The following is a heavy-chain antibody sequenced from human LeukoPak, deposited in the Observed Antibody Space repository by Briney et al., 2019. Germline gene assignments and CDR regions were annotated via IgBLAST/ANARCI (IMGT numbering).Heavy chain of an antibody. CDR3: ARGSSWYSDY. D-gene: IGHD6-13*01. CDR2: ISYDGSNK. Sequence: PGGSLRLSCAASGFTFSSYGMHWVRQAPGKGLEWVAVISYDGSNKYYADSVKGRFTISRDNSKNTLYLQMNSLRAEDTAVYYCARGSSWYSDYWGQGTLVTVSS. CDR1: GFTFSSYG. V-gene: IGHV3-30*03. J-gene: IGHJ4*02.